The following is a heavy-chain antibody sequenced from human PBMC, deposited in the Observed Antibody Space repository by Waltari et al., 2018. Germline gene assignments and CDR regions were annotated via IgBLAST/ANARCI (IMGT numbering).Heavy chain of an antibody. D-gene: IGHD6-19*01. CDR3: KGSSGRI. J-gene: IGHJ4*02. V-gene: IGHV3-21*01. CDR2: SSSSSSYI. Sequence: EVQLVESGGGLVKPGGCLRLSCAASGFTFSSYSMNWVRKAPGKGMEWVPSSSSSSSYIEYADSVKGRFTISRDNSKNSLDLQMNNRRAEDPAVYYCKGSSGRIWGQGTLVTVSS. CDR1: GFTFSSYS.